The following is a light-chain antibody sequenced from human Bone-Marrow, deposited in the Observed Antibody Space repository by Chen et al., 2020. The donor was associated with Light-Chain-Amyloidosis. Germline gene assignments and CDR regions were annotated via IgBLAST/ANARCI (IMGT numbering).Light chain of an antibody. J-gene: IGLJ7*01. V-gene: IGLV1-44*01. CDR2: SNN. CDR3: AAWDDSLNVPV. CDR1: SSNIGSNT. Sequence: QSVLTQPPSASGTPGQRVTISCSGSSSNIGSNTVNWYQQLPGTAPKLLIYSNNQRPSGVPDRLSGSKSGTSASLAISGLQSEDEADYYCAAWDDSLNVPVFGGGTQLTVL.